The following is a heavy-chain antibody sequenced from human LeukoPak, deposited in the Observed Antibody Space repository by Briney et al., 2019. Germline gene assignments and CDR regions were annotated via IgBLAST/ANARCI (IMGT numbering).Heavy chain of an antibody. CDR3: ARGGGAYLRFDP. CDR2: IYASGST. CDR1: GGSISNCY. Sequence: SETLSLTCTISGGSISNCYWSWIRQPAGKGLEWIGRIYASGSTNYNPSLKSRVTMSVDTSKNQFSLKLSSVTAADTAVYYCARGGGAYLRFDPWGQGTLVTVSS. D-gene: IGHD2/OR15-2a*01. V-gene: IGHV4-4*07. J-gene: IGHJ5*01.